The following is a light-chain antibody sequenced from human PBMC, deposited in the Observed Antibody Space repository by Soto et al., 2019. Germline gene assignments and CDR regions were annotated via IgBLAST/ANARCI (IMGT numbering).Light chain of an antibody. Sequence: QSALTQPASVSGSPGQSITISCXGXXXDVGGYDYVSCYQQHPGKAPKHIIYEVTNRPSGVSHRFSGSKSDNTASLTISGLQAEYEADYYCSAYTISSTYVVGTGTKPTVL. CDR3: SAYTISSTYV. J-gene: IGLJ1*01. V-gene: IGLV2-14*01. CDR1: XXDVGGYDY. CDR2: EVT.